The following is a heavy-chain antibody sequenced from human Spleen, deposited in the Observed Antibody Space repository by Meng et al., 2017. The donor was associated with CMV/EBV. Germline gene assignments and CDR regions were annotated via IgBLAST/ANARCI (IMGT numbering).Heavy chain of an antibody. Sequence: ASVKVSCKASGYTFTGYYMHWVRQAPGQGLEWMGWINPNSGGTNYAQKFQGRVTMTRDTSIGTAYMELSRLRSDDTAVYYCARGSSSWPNPLDYWGQGTLVTVSS. CDR2: INPNSGGT. J-gene: IGHJ4*02. CDR1: GYTFTGYY. V-gene: IGHV1-2*02. D-gene: IGHD6-13*01. CDR3: ARGSSSWPNPLDY.